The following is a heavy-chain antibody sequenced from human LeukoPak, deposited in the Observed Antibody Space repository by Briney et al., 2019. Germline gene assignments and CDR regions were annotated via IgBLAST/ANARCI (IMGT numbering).Heavy chain of an antibody. Sequence: ASVKVSCRASGSTFTVYYMHWVRQAPGQGLEWMGRINPNSGGTNYAQKFQGRVTMTRDTSISTAYMALSRLRSDDTAVYYCARGEEGATDIWGQGTMVTVSS. V-gene: IGHV1-2*06. D-gene: IGHD1-26*01. CDR3: ARGEEGATDI. CDR1: GSTFTVYY. J-gene: IGHJ3*02. CDR2: INPNSGGT.